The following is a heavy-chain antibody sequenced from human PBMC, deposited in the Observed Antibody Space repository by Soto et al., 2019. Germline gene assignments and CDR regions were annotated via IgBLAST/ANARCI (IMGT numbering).Heavy chain of an antibody. V-gene: IGHV3-30*18. CDR1: GFTFSSYG. CDR2: ISYDGSDK. CDR3: AKTAGYDYVWGSSGLDP. J-gene: IGHJ5*02. D-gene: IGHD3-16*01. Sequence: GGSLRLSCAGSGFTFSSYGMHWVRQAPGKGLEWVAVISYDGSDKYYGDSVKGRFTISRDDSKNTLYLQMISLRVEDTAIYYCAKTAGYDYVWGSSGLDPWGQGTLVTVS.